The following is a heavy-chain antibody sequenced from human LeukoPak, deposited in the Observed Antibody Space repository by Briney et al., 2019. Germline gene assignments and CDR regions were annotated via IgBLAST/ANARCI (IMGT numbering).Heavy chain of an antibody. V-gene: IGHV3-49*04. CDR3: TRDRVLWFGELPDY. CDR1: GFTFGDYA. J-gene: IGHJ4*02. CDR2: IRSKAYGGTT. D-gene: IGHD3-10*01. Sequence: GGSLRLSCTASGFTFGDYAMSWVRQAPGKGLEWVGFIRSKAYGGTTEYAASVKGRFTISRDDSKSIAYLQMNSLKTEDTAVYYCTRDRVLWFGELPDYWGQGTLVTVSS.